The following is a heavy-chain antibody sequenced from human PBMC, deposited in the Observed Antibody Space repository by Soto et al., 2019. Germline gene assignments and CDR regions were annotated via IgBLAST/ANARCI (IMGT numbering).Heavy chain of an antibody. Sequence: EVQLLESGGGLVQPGGSLRLSCAASGFTFSSYAMSWVRQATGKGLEWVSAISGSGGSTYYADSVKGRFTISRDNSKNTLYLQMNSLRAEDTAVYYCAKDGDIVVVVAATRGYDYWGQGTLVTVSS. CDR2: ISGSGGST. CDR1: GFTFSSYA. CDR3: AKDGDIVVVVAATRGYDY. J-gene: IGHJ4*02. V-gene: IGHV3-23*01. D-gene: IGHD2-15*01.